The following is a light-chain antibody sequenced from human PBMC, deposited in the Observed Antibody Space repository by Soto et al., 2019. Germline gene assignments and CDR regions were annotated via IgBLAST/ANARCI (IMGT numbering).Light chain of an antibody. CDR3: LQDYNFPWA. J-gene: IGKJ1*01. CDR2: GAY. V-gene: IGKV1-6*01. Sequence: IQVTQSPPSLSASVGDRVTISCRARQGIRSDLAWYQQKPGKVPKLLIYGAYKLARGVPSRFSGSGVGTDFNLHISSLQPEDFATYYCLQDYNFPWAFGQGTKVEIK. CDR1: QGIRSD.